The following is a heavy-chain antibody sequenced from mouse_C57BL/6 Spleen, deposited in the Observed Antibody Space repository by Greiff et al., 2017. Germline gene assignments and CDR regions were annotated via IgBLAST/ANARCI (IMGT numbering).Heavy chain of an antibody. Sequence: QVQLQQSGPELVKPGASVKISCKASGYAFSSSWMNWVKQRPGKGLEWIGRIYPGDGDTNYNGKFKGKATLTADKSSSTAYMQLSSLTSEDSAVYFCARDSSGYWFAYWGQGTLVTVS. CDR1: GYAFSSSW. V-gene: IGHV1-82*01. CDR3: ARDSSGYWFAY. CDR2: IYPGDGDT. D-gene: IGHD3-2*02. J-gene: IGHJ3*01.